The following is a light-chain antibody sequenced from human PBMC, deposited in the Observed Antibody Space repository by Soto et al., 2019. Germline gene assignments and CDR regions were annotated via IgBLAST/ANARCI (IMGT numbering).Light chain of an antibody. Sequence: ETVMTQSPVTLSLSPGDRATLSCRASHSVRSNLAWYQQKPGQPPRLLIYAASTGPLVSQAGSVAVGSGTEFTLTISSLQSEDSAVYYCQQYNDWPPLTFGGGTKVEIK. CDR2: AAS. J-gene: IGKJ4*01. CDR3: QQYNDWPPLT. CDR1: HSVRSN. V-gene: IGKV3-15*01.